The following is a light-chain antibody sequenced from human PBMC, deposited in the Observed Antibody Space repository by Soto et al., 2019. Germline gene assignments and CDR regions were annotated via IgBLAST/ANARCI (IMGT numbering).Light chain of an antibody. J-gene: IGKJ1*01. V-gene: IGKV1-5*01. CDR1: QSISSW. CDR3: QQYNSYSPRT. CDR2: DAS. Sequence: DIQMTQSPSTLSASVGDRVTITCRASQSISSWLAWYQQKPGKAPKLLIYDASSLESGVPSRFSGSGSGTEYTLTISSRQPDDFATYCCQQYNSYSPRTFGQGTKVEIK.